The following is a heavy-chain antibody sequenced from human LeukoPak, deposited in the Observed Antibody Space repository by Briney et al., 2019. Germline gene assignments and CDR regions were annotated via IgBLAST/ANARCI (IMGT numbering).Heavy chain of an antibody. CDR1: GYTFTGYY. V-gene: IGHV1-2*02. D-gene: IGHD6-13*01. CDR3: ARVVRSWYGSTQVEYFQH. J-gene: IGHJ1*01. CDR2: INPNSGGT. Sequence: ASVKVSCKASGYTFTGYYMHWVRQAPGQGLEWMGCINPNSGGTNYAQKFQGRVTMTRDTSISTAYMELSRLTSDDTAVYYCARVVRSWYGSTQVEYFQHWGQGTLVTVSS.